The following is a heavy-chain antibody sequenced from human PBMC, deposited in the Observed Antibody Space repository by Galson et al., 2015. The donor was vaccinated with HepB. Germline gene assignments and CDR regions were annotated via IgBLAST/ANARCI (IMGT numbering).Heavy chain of an antibody. J-gene: IGHJ5*02. CDR1: GFTFSSYS. Sequence: SLRLSCAASGFTFSSYSMNWVRQAPGKGLEWVSSISSSSSYIYYADSVKGRFTISRDNAKNSLYLQMNSLRAEDTAVYYCARDEGGKGSGSYLVPMGVDPWGQGTLVTVSS. CDR2: ISSSSSYI. CDR3: ARDEGGKGSGSYLVPMGVDP. D-gene: IGHD3-10*01. V-gene: IGHV3-21*01.